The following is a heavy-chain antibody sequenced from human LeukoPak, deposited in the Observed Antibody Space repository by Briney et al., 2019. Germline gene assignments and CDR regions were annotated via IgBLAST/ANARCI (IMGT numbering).Heavy chain of an antibody. CDR2: INVDGSET. Sequence: GASLRLSCATSGFTFSSIWMSWVRQAPGKGLEWVANINVDGSETNYVDSVKGRFTISRDNAKNSLHLQMNSLRVEDTAVYYCAKNGGPHGMDVWGQGTTVTVSS. D-gene: IGHD3-16*01. CDR3: AKNGGPHGMDV. J-gene: IGHJ6*02. CDR1: GFTFSSIW. V-gene: IGHV3-7*02.